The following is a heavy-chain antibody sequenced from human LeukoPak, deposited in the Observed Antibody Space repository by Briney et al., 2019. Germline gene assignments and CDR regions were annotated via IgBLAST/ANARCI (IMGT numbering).Heavy chain of an antibody. J-gene: IGHJ6*03. CDR3: AIGRYWSGGSCYSWYNYYYMDV. CDR2: ISYDGGNK. Sequence: GGSLRLSCAASGFTFSSHGMHWVRQAPGKGLEWVAVISYDGGNKYYADSVKGRLTISRDNSRNTLYLQMNSLRADDTAVYYCAIGRYWSGGSCYSWYNYYYMDVWGKGTTVIVS. CDR1: GFTFSSHG. V-gene: IGHV3-30*04. D-gene: IGHD2-15*01.